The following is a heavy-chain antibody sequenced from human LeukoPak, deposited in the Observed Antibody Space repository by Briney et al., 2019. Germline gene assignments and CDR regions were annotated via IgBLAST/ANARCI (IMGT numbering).Heavy chain of an antibody. CDR2: ISSSSSTI. J-gene: IGHJ4*02. D-gene: IGHD1-26*01. V-gene: IGHV3-48*02. CDR3: ATRGSYVGVYDY. Sequence: GGSLRLSCATSGFTFSSYSMNWVRQAPGKGLEWVSYISSSSSTIYYADSVRGRFTISRDNAKNSLYLQMNSLRDEDTAVYCCATRGSYVGVYDYWGQGALVTVSS. CDR1: GFTFSSYS.